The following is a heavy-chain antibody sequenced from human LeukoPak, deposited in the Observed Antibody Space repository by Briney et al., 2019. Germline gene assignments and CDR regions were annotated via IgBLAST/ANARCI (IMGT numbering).Heavy chain of an antibody. D-gene: IGHD3-22*01. CDR1: GFTFSSYA. CDR3: ARSGLGLVTTTD. Sequence: GRSLRLSCAASGFTFSSYAMHWVRQAPGKGLEWVAVISYDGSNKYYADSVKGRFTISRDNSKNTLYLQMNSLRAEDTAVYYCARSGLGLVTTTDWGRGTLVTVSS. V-gene: IGHV3-30-3*01. CDR2: ISYDGSNK. J-gene: IGHJ4*02.